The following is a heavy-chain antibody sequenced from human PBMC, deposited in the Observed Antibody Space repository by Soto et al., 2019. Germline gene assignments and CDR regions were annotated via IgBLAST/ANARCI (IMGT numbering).Heavy chain of an antibody. J-gene: IGHJ4*02. CDR3: ARDSSPYSSGWLLGY. CDR2: ISYDGSNK. Sequence: VGSLKLSCAASGFTFSSYAMHWVRQAPGKGLEWVAVISYDGSNKYYADSVKGRFTISRDNSKNTLYLQMNSLRAEDTAVYYCARDSSPYSSGWLLGYWGQGTLVTVSS. CDR1: GFTFSSYA. D-gene: IGHD6-19*01. V-gene: IGHV3-30-3*01.